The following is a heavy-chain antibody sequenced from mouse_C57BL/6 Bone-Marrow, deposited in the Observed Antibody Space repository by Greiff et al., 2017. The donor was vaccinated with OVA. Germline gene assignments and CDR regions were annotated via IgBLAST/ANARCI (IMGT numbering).Heavy chain of an antibody. Sequence: VQLQHPGAELVMPGASVKLSCKASGYTFTSYWMHWVKQRPGQGLEWIGEIDPSDSYTNYNQKFKGKSTLTVDKSSSTAYMQLSSLTSEDSAVYYCARSQVLGPFDYWGQGTTLTVSS. CDR3: ARSQVLGPFDY. V-gene: IGHV1-69*01. J-gene: IGHJ2*01. D-gene: IGHD4-1*01. CDR1: GYTFTSYW. CDR2: IDPSDSYT.